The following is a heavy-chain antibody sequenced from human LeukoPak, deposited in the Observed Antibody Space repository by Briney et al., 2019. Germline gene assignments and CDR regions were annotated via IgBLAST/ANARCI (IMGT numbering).Heavy chain of an antibody. Sequence: PGGSLRLSCAASGFTFSSYAMSWVRQAPGKGLEWISYISSSGSTIYYADSVKGRFTISRDNAKKSLYLQMNSLRAEDTAVYYCARANYYDSSGYDYWGQGTLVTVSS. D-gene: IGHD3-22*01. CDR1: GFTFSSYA. V-gene: IGHV3-48*03. CDR2: ISSSGSTI. CDR3: ARANYYDSSGYDY. J-gene: IGHJ4*02.